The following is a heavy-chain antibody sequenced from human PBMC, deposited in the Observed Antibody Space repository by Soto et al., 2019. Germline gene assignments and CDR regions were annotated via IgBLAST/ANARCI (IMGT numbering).Heavy chain of an antibody. CDR3: ARDLTIVPATHPRLENYGMDV. D-gene: IGHD2-2*01. V-gene: IGHV1-18*04. CDR2: ISPYNGHT. CDR1: GYSFTSDG. Sequence: QVQLVQSAGEVKEPGASVKVSCKASGYSFTSDGISWVRRAPGQGLEWMGWISPYNGHTQFVERFQGRVTMTTDTSTKTAYMELRNLRSDDTAHYYCARDLTIVPATHPRLENYGMDVWGHGTTVIVSS. J-gene: IGHJ6*02.